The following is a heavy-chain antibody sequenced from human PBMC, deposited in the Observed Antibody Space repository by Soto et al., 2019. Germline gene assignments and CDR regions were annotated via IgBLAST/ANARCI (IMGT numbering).Heavy chain of an antibody. CDR1: GFSLSTSGVG. CDR2: VYWVDDE. D-gene: IGHD1-1*01. J-gene: IGHJ4*02. V-gene: IGHV2-5*02. Sequence: QITLKESGPTLVKPTQTLTLTCTFSGFSLSTSGVGVGWIRQPPGKALEWLALVYWVDDERYSPSLKSRLTIXKXXSKNQVVLTMTNMDPVDTATYYCALRTQRGDYFDYWGQGTLVTVSS. CDR3: ALRTQRGDYFDY.